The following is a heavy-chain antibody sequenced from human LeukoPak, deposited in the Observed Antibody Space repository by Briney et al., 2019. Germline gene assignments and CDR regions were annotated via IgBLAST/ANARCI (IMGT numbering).Heavy chain of an antibody. V-gene: IGHV3-23*01. CDR3: AKVEWLLPRFDY. CDR2: ISGSGGST. D-gene: IGHD3-3*01. Sequence: PGGSLRLSCAASGFTFSSYAMSWVRQAPGKGLEWVSAISGSGGSTYYADSVRGRFTISRDNSKNTLYLQMNSLRAEDTAVYYCAKVEWLLPRFDYWGQGTLVTVSS. CDR1: GFTFSSYA. J-gene: IGHJ4*02.